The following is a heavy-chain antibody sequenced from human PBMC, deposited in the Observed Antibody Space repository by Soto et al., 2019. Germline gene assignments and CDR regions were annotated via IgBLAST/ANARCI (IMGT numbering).Heavy chain of an antibody. J-gene: IGHJ4*02. D-gene: IGHD5-18*01. CDR2: INPNSGGT. Sequence: GASVKVSCKASGYTFTGYYMHWVRQAPGQGLEWMGWINPNSGGTNYAQKFQGRVTMTRDTSISTAYMELSRLRSDDTAVYYCARDRTSVNPKWDTAMAEMGYWGQGTLVTVSS. CDR3: ARDRTSVNPKWDTAMAEMGY. V-gene: IGHV1-2*02. CDR1: GYTFTGYY.